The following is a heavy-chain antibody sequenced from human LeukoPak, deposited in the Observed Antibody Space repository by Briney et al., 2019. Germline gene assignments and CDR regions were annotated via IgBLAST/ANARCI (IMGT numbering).Heavy chain of an antibody. D-gene: IGHD6-19*01. CDR2: INPNTGGT. V-gene: IGHV1-2*02. J-gene: IGHJ5*01. CDR3: ARDGHTYGSEFDS. CDR1: GYTFTGYH. Sequence: ASVRVSCKTSGYTFTGYHIHWVRQAPGQGLEWMGWINPNTGGTNCAQNFQGRVTMTRDTSINTAYMELSRLRSDDTATYYCARDGHTYGSEFDSWGQGTLVTVSS.